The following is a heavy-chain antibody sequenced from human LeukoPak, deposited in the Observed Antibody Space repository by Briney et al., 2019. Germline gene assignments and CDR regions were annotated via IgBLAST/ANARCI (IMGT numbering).Heavy chain of an antibody. CDR3: ARHSGSAHPTFTAYFQH. CDR2: ISSSSSTI. CDR1: GFTFSSYS. V-gene: IGHV3-48*04. D-gene: IGHD5-12*01. Sequence: GGSLRLSCAASGFTFSSYSMNWVRQAPGKGLEWVSYISSSSSTIYYADSVKGRFTISGDNAKNSLYLQMNSLRAEDTAVYYCARHSGSAHPTFTAYFQHWGQGTLVTVSS. J-gene: IGHJ1*01.